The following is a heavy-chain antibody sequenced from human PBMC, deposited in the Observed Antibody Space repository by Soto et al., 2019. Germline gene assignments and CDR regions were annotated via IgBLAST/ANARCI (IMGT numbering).Heavy chain of an antibody. CDR3: ARYGRVAAAGTSDAAYNGFDP. J-gene: IGHJ5*02. V-gene: IGHV4-34*01. D-gene: IGHD6-13*01. CDR2: INHSGST. Sequence: SEPLSLTCAVDGGSFSGYYWSWIRQPPGKGLEWIGEINHSGSTNYNPSLKSRVTISVDTSKNQFSLKLSSVTAADTAVYYCARYGRVAAAGTSDAAYNGFDPWGQGTLVTVSS. CDR1: GGSFSGYY.